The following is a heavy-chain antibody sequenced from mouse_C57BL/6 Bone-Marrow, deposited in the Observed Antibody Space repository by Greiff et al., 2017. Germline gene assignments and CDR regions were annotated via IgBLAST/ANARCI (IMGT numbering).Heavy chain of an antibody. Sequence: QVQLQQPGAELVMPGASVKLSCKASGYTFTSYWMHWVKQRPGQGLEWIGAIDPSDSYTNYNQKFKGKSTLTVDKSSSTAYMQLSSLTSADSAVYDGARDTTVGALYYAVDYWVQGTSVTVSS. D-gene: IGHD1-1*01. V-gene: IGHV1-69*01. CDR2: IDPSDSYT. J-gene: IGHJ4*01. CDR3: ARDTTVGALYYAVDY. CDR1: GYTFTSYW.